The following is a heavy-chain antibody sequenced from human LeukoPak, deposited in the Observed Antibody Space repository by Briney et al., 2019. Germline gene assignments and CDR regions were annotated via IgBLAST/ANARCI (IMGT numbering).Heavy chain of an antibody. J-gene: IGHJ4*02. V-gene: IGHV3-21*01. CDR3: ARAYWDTAMIDY. D-gene: IGHD5-18*01. CDR1: GFTFSSYN. Sequence: GGSLRLSCAASGFTFSSYNMNWVRQAPGKGLEWVSSISSSSSYIYYADSVKGRFTISRDNAKNSLYLQMNSLRAEDTALYYCARAYWDTAMIDYWGQGTLVTVSS. CDR2: ISSSSSYI.